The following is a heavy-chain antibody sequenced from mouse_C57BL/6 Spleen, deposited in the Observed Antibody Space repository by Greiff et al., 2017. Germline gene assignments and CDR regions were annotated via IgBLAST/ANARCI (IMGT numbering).Heavy chain of an antibody. V-gene: IGHV1-61*01. Sequence: QVQLQQPGAELVRPGSSVKLSCKASGYTFTSYWMDWVKQRPGQGLEWIGNIYPSDSETHYNQKFKDKATLTVDKSSITAYMQLSSLTSEDSAVYYCARRKYDYDACAYWGQGTLVTVSA. CDR3: ARRKYDYDACAY. CDR1: GYTFTSYW. J-gene: IGHJ3*01. CDR2: IYPSDSET. D-gene: IGHD2-4*01.